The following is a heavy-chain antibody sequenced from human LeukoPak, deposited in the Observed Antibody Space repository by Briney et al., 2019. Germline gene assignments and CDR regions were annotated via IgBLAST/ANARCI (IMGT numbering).Heavy chain of an antibody. V-gene: IGHV4-61*01. CDR1: GGSVSSGSYF. J-gene: IGHJ4*02. Sequence: PSETLSLTCTVSGGSVSSGSYFWSWIRQPPGKGLEWIGFIYYNGNTNSSPSLKSRATISVDTSKSQFSLKLTSVTAADTAVYYCARGYRSSWYQVDYWGQGTLVTVSS. D-gene: IGHD6-13*01. CDR2: IYYNGNT. CDR3: ARGYRSSWYQVDY.